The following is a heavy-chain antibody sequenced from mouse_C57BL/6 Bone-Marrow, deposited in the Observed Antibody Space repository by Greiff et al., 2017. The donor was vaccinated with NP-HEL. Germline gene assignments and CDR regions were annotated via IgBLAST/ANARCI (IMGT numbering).Heavy chain of an antibody. Sequence: EVQRVESGGGLVKPGGSLKLSCAVSGFTFSSYTMSWVRQTPEKRLEWVATISGGGGNTYYPDSVKGRFTISRDNAKNTLYLQMSSLRSEDTALYYCARGSQLGRWYFDVWGTGTTVTVSS. V-gene: IGHV5-9*01. CDR1: GFTFSSYT. CDR2: ISGGGGNT. J-gene: IGHJ1*03. D-gene: IGHD4-1*02. CDR3: ARGSQLGRWYFDV.